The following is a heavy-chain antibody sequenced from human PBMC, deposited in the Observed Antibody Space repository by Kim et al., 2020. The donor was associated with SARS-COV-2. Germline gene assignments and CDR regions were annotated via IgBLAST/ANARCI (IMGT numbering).Heavy chain of an antibody. CDR3: ARAGDYDISGYYGCFHH. D-gene: IGHD3-22*01. V-gene: IGHV3-74*01. J-gene: IGHJ1*01. Sequence: SVKGRLTNSRDNAKNTLYLQMNSLRPEDTAVYYCARAGDYDISGYYGCFHHWGKGALVTVSS.